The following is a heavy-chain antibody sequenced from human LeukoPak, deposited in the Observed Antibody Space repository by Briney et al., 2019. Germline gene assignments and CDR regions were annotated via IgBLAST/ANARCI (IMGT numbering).Heavy chain of an antibody. D-gene: IGHD1-26*01. V-gene: IGHV4-34*01. CDR2: INHSGST. CDR3: ARGLSIVGADRAFDY. CDR1: GGSFSGYY. Sequence: PSETLSLTCAVYGGSFSGYYWSWIRQPPGKGLGWIGEINHSGSTNYNPSLKSRVTISVDTSKNQFSLKLSSVTAADTAVYYCARGLSIVGADRAFDYWGQGTLVTVSS. J-gene: IGHJ4*02.